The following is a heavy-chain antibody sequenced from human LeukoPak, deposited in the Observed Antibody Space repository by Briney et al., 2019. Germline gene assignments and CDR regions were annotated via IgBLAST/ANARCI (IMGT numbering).Heavy chain of an antibody. V-gene: IGHV3-15*01. CDR2: IKSKTDGGTT. J-gene: IGHJ3*02. CDR3: TTESFAFDI. CDR1: GFNFNNAW. Sequence: GGSLRLSCAASGFNFNNAWMSWVRQAPGKGLERVGRIKSKTDGGTTDYAAPVKGRFTISRDDSKNTLYLQMSSLKTDDTAVYYCTTESFAFDIWGQGTMVTVSS.